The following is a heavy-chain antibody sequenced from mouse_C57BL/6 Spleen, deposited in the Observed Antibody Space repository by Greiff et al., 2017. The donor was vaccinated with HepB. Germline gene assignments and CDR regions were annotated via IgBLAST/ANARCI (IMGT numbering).Heavy chain of an antibody. Sequence: DVHLVESGPGLVKPSQSLSLTCSVTGYSITSGYYWNWIRQFPGNKLEWMGYISYDGSNNYNPSLKNRISITRDTSKNQFFLKLNSVTTEDTATYYCARDFYYAPWYFDVWGTGTTVTVSS. D-gene: IGHD2-1*01. CDR2: ISYDGSN. CDR3: ARDFYYAPWYFDV. V-gene: IGHV3-6*01. CDR1: GYSITSGYY. J-gene: IGHJ1*03.